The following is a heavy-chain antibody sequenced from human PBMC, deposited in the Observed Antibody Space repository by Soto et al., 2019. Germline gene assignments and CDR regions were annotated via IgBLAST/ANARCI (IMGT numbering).Heavy chain of an antibody. Sequence: VGSRRLSCAASGFTFSSYSMNWVRQAPGKGLEWVSSISSSSSYIYYADSVKGRFTISRDNAKNSLYLQMNSLRAEDTAVYYCARVRGVVISYYYGMDVWGQGTTVTASS. J-gene: IGHJ6*02. D-gene: IGHD3-3*01. CDR3: ARVRGVVISYYYGMDV. V-gene: IGHV3-21*01. CDR2: ISSSSSYI. CDR1: GFTFSSYS.